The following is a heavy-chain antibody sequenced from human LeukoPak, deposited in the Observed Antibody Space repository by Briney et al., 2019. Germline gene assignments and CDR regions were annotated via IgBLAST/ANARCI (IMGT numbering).Heavy chain of an antibody. CDR1: RGTLSRYG. D-gene: IGHD3-22*01. V-gene: IGHV1-69*05. Sequence: GASVKVSCKASRGTLSRYGISWVRQAPGHGLEWMGGVIAIFVRVKHGQKLQGRATITTDESTSTAYMELSSLTSEDTGVYYCAKGELGDSSGFSFFDYWGQGTLVTVSS. CDR3: AKGELGDSSGFSFFDY. J-gene: IGHJ4*02. CDR2: VIAIFVRV.